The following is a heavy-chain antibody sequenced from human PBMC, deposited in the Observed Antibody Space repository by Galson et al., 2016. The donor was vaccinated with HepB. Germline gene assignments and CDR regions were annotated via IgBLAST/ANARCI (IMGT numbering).Heavy chain of an antibody. D-gene: IGHD2-2*03. J-gene: IGHJ4*02. CDR2: ISYDGSNK. Sequence: SLRLSCAASGFGFRSYGMHWVRQAPGKGLEWVAGISYDGSNKYYADSVKGRFTISRDNSKNTLYLHMTSLRAEDTAVYYCAREGHLWIACFDNWGQGTLVTVYS. CDR3: AREGHLWIACFDN. V-gene: IGHV3-30*07. CDR1: GFGFRSYG.